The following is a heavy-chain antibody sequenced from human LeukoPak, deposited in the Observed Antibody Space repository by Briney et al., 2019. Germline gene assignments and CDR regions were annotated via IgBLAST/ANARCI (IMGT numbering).Heavy chain of an antibody. CDR3: ARHETGPYFDY. CDR2: IYPGDSDT. J-gene: IGHJ4*02. Sequence: GESLKISCKGSGYSFTNYWIGWVRQMPGKGLDCMGIIYPGDSDTRYSPSFQGQVTISADKSISTAYLQWSSLKASDTAIYYCARHETGPYFDYWGQGTLITVSS. V-gene: IGHV5-51*01. CDR1: GYSFTNYW. D-gene: IGHD1-1*01.